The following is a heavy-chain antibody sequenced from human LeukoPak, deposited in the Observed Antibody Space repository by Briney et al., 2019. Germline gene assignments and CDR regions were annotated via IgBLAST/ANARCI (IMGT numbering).Heavy chain of an antibody. V-gene: IGHV3-30-3*01. CDR2: ISYDGSNK. CDR3: AKSYYGG. J-gene: IGHJ4*02. D-gene: IGHD3-10*01. Sequence: GGSLRPSCAASGFTFSSYAMHWVRQAPGKGLEWVAVISYDGSNKYYADSVKGRFTISRDNSKNTLYLQMNSLRAEDTAVYYCAKSYYGGWGQGTLVTVSS. CDR1: GFTFSSYA.